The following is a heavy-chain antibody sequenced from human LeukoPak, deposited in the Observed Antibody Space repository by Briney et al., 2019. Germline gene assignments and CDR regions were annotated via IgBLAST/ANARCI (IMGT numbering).Heavy chain of an antibody. D-gene: IGHD2-21*02. Sequence: GASVKVSCKASGYTFASYYMHWVRQAPGQGLEWMGIINPSGGSTNYAQKFQGRVTITADESTSTAYMELSSLRSEDTAVYYCARDNCGGDCYNYYYYYGMDVWGQGTTVTVSS. J-gene: IGHJ6*02. V-gene: IGHV1-46*01. CDR3: ARDNCGGDCYNYYYYYGMDV. CDR1: GYTFASYY. CDR2: INPSGGST.